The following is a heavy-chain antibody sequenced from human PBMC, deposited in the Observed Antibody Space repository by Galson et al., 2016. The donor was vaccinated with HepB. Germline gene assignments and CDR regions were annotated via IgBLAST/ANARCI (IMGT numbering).Heavy chain of an antibody. D-gene: IGHD2-2*01. CDR3: AKDGRIYCSSASCHDHFHY. J-gene: IGHJ4*02. Sequence: SLRLSCAASGFTFSSYGMHWVRQAPGKGLEWVAFISYDGSNKKYADSVKGRFTISRDNSKKTLYLQMNSLRAGDPGVYYCAKDGRIYCSSASCHDHFHYWGQGTLVTVSS. CDR1: GFTFSSYG. CDR2: ISYDGSNK. V-gene: IGHV3-30*18.